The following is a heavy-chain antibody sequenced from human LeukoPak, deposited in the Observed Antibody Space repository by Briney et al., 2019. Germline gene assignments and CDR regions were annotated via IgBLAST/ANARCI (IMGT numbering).Heavy chain of an antibody. CDR3: ARQNCVNAACPVDS. V-gene: IGHV4-34*01. J-gene: IGHJ4*02. Sequence: PSETLSPACGDYGESFDGYYWTWIRQSPGKGLEWIGEISHSGSTNYNPSLKSRVTISADTSKKQFSLKLTSVTAEDTGVYYCARQNCVNAACPVDSWGQGTLVTVSS. CDR1: GESFDGYY. D-gene: IGHD2-8*01. CDR2: ISHSGST.